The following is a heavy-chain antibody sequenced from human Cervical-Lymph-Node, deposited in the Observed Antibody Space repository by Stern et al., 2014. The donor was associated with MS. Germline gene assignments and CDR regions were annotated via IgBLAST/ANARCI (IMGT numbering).Heavy chain of an antibody. Sequence: VQLVESGPGLVKPSETLSLTCTVSGDSISSYYWSWIRQPPGKGLEWIGHVYYSGTTYYNPSLTGRVTISVATSKQQVSLNFHTVTAADTAVYYCARLSTVVDYWGQGTLVTVSS. CDR1: GDSISSYY. D-gene: IGHD4-23*01. V-gene: IGHV4-59*08. CDR2: VYYSGTT. CDR3: ARLSTVVDY. J-gene: IGHJ4*02.